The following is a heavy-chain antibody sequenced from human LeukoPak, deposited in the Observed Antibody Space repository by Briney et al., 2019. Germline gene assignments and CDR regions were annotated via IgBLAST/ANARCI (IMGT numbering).Heavy chain of an antibody. V-gene: IGHV4-59*01. CDR2: IYYSGST. D-gene: IGHD6-13*01. CDR3: ARGRSDSSSWWWGAGDFNWFDP. J-gene: IGHJ5*02. Sequence: SETLSLTCTVSGGSISSYHWSWIRQPPGKGLGWIGYIYYSGSTNYNPSLKSRVTISVDTSKNQFSPKLSSVTAADTAVYYCARGRSDSSSWWWGAGDFNWFDPWGQGTLVTVSS. CDR1: GGSISSYH.